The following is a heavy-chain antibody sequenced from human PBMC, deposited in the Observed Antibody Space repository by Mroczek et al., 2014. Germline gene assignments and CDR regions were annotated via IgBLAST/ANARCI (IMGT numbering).Heavy chain of an antibody. J-gene: IGHJ4*02. CDR2: ISGGGSST. CDR3: AKNEGHCSGTKCSSFDY. D-gene: IGHD2-2*01. V-gene: IGHV3-23*01. Sequence: EVQLLESGGGLVQPGGSLRLSCVVSGFTFSNYAVNWVRQAPGKGLEWVSVISGGGSSTYYADSVKGRFTISRDNSKNTLYLQMNSLRAEDTAVYYCAKNEGHCSGTKCSSFDYWGQGTLVTVSS. CDR1: GFTFSNYA.